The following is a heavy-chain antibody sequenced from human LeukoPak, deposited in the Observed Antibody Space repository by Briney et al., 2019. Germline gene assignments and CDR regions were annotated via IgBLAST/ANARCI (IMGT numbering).Heavy chain of an antibody. J-gene: IGHJ4*02. D-gene: IGHD4-17*01. CDR3: SARDYGDYDY. Sequence: GSVKVSCKASGYTFTSYYMHWVRQAPGQGLEWMGIINPSGGSTSYAQMFQGRVTITADESTSTAYMELSSLGSEDTAVYYCSARDYGDYDYWGQGTLVTVSS. V-gene: IGHV1-46*01. CDR1: GYTFTSYY. CDR2: INPSGGST.